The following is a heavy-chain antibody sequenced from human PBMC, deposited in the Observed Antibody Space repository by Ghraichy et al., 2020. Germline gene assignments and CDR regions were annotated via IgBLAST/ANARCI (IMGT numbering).Heavy chain of an antibody. Sequence: ETLSLTCAASGFTFGNSWMDWFRQAPGKGLEWVANIKEDGSVKYYVESVKGRFTISRDNAKNSLYLQMNSLRAEDTAVYYCARSFNYWGQGTLVTVSS. CDR2: IKEDGSVK. CDR3: ARSFNY. V-gene: IGHV3-7*03. CDR1: GFTFGNSW. J-gene: IGHJ4*02.